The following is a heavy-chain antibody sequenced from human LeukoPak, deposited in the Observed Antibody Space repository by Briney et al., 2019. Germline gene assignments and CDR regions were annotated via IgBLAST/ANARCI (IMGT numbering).Heavy chain of an antibody. Sequence: GASVKVSCKASGYSFSTYYIHWVRQAPGQGLEWMGIINPNTGSANSAQKFQGRLTMTRDTSTSTVYMELSSLRSEDTAVYYCARQAIGVACRMFDYWGQGALVTLSS. J-gene: IGHJ4*02. D-gene: IGHD6-19*01. CDR1: GYSFSTYY. V-gene: IGHV1-46*01. CDR3: ARQAIGVACRMFDY. CDR2: INPNTGSA.